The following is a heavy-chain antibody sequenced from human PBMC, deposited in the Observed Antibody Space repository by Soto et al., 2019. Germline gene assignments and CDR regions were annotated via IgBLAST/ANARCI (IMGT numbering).Heavy chain of an antibody. Sequence: PSETLSLTCTVSGGSVSSGSYYWSWIRQPPGKGLEWIGYIYYSGSTNYNPSLKSRVTISVDTSKNQFSLKLSSVTAADTAVYYCASDRGRAARQGDYGMDVWGQGTTVTVSS. CDR2: IYYSGST. J-gene: IGHJ6*02. CDR3: ASDRGRAARQGDYGMDV. D-gene: IGHD6-6*01. V-gene: IGHV4-61*01. CDR1: GGSVSSGSYY.